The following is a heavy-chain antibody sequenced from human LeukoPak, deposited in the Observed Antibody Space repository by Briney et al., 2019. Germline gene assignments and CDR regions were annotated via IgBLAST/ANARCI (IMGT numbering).Heavy chain of an antibody. J-gene: IGHJ4*02. CDR3: ARDRGYGGNPRGYFDY. Sequence: GGSLRLSCVGSGFTFSTYGMHWVRQAPGKGLEWVAVISFDGSNKYHADSVKGRFTISRDNSENTLYLQMNSLRAEDTAAYYCARDRGYGGNPRGYFDYWGQGALVTVSS. CDR1: GFTFSTYG. V-gene: IGHV3-30*03. CDR2: ISFDGSNK. D-gene: IGHD4-23*01.